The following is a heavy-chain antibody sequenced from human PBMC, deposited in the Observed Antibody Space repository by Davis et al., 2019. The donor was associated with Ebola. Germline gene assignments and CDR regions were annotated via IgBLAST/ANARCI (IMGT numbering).Heavy chain of an antibody. J-gene: IGHJ4*02. Sequence: MPSETLSLTCAVYGGSFSGYYWSWIRQPPGKGLEWIGEINHSGSTNYNPSLKSRVTISADMSKNQFSLKLSSVTAADTAVYYCARVQTLGYCISTSCYTSGYFDYWGQGTLVTVSS. V-gene: IGHV4-34*01. CDR1: GGSFSGYY. CDR3: ARVQTLGYCISTSCYTSGYFDY. D-gene: IGHD2-2*02. CDR2: INHSGST.